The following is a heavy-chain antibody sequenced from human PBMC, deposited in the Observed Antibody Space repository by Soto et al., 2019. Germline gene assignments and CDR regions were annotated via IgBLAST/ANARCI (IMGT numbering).Heavy chain of an antibody. V-gene: IGHV3-21*01. J-gene: IGHJ4*02. CDR3: ARVRLITDSSGYSGPGY. CDR2: ISSSSSYI. Sequence: GGSLRLSCAASGFTFSSYSMNWVRQAPGKGLEWVSSISSSSSYIYYADSVKGRFTISRDNAKNSLYLQMNSLRAEDTAVYYCARVRLITDSSGYSGPGYWGQGTLVTVSS. CDR1: GFTFSSYS. D-gene: IGHD3-22*01.